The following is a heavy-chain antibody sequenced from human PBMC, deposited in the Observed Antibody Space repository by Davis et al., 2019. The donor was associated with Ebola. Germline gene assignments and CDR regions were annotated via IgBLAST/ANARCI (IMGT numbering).Heavy chain of an antibody. CDR3: ARHSYYYDSSGYFSGYWYFDL. J-gene: IGHJ2*01. V-gene: IGHV4-59*08. CDR2: IYYSGST. D-gene: IGHD3-22*01. Sequence: SETLSLTCSVSGGSISSYYWSWIRQPPGKGLEWIGYIYYSGSTNYNPSLKSRVTISVDTSKNQFSLKLSSVTAADTAVYYCARHSYYYDSSGYFSGYWYFDLWGRGTLVTVSS. CDR1: GGSISSYY.